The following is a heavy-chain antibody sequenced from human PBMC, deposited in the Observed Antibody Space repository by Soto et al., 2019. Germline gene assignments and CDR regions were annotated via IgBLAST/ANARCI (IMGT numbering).Heavy chain of an antibody. J-gene: IGHJ4*02. CDR3: ARDEAVDY. CDR2: IQQDGSQK. V-gene: IGHV3-7*03. Sequence: LRLSCAASGFTFSYYWMSWVRQAPGKGLEWVANIQQDGSQKYYADSVKGRFTISRDNAQNSLYLQMKSLRADDTAVYYCARDEAVDYWGQGTLVTVSS. CDR1: GFTFSYYW.